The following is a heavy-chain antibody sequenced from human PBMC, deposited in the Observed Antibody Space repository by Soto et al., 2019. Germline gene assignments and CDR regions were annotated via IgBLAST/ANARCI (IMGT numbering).Heavy chain of an antibody. J-gene: IGHJ4*02. V-gene: IGHV3-53*01. CDR2: IYSGGYT. CDR3: ATQPGGGGY. D-gene: IGHD3-10*01. Sequence: EVQLVESGGGLIQPGGSLRLSCAVSGFPVSNNYMSWVRQAPGKGLEGVSVIYSGGYTAYGDSVKGRFTISRDNSKNPLYLKRNSRGADAPAVSSCATQPGGGGYWGQGTLVTVSS. CDR1: GFPVSNNY.